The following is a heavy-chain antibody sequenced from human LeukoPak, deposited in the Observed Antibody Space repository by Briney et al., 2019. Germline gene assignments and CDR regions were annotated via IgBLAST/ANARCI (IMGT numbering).Heavy chain of an antibody. Sequence: GASVKVSCKASGYTFSSYAMNWVRQAPGQGLEWMGWINTNTGNPTYAQGFTGRFVFSLDTSVSTAYLQISSLKAEDTAVYYCARDPGGGYSSSWYQVWGQGTLVTVSS. CDR2: INTNTGNP. D-gene: IGHD6-13*01. J-gene: IGHJ4*02. CDR1: GYTFSSYA. CDR3: ARDPGGGYSSSWYQV. V-gene: IGHV7-4-1*02.